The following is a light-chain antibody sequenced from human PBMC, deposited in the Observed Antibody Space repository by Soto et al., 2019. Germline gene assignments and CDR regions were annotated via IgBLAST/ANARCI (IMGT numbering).Light chain of an antibody. CDR1: SANIGAAYN. CDR2: GNN. V-gene: IGLV1-40*01. CDR3: QSYDSSLSGYV. Sequence: KRVTISCTGSSANIGAAYNVDWYQQLPGTAPKLLIYGNNNRPSGVPARFSGSKSGTSASLAIAGLQAEDEGDYYCQSYDSSLSGYVFGTGTKVTVL. J-gene: IGLJ1*01.